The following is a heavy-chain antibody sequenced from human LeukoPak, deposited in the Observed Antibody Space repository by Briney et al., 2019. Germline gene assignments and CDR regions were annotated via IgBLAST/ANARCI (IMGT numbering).Heavy chain of an antibody. CDR2: IDYSGST. Sequence: SETLSLTCTISGGSISSYYWSWIRQPPGKGLEWIGYIDYSGSTKYNPSLKSRVTISVDTSKNQFSLKMSSVTAADTALYYCVREGSSSRFVDYWGQGTLVTVSS. CDR3: VREGSSSRFVDY. V-gene: IGHV4-59*01. D-gene: IGHD3-10*01. CDR1: GGSISSYY. J-gene: IGHJ4*02.